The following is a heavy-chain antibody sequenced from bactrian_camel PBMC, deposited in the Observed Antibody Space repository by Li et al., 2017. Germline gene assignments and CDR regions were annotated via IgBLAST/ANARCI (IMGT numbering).Heavy chain of an antibody. CDR3: AAAKGLPDLLRGGYLSARSYNY. Sequence: VQAGGSLRLSCLALYFPYDTNNRMGWFRQAPGKEREGVAAIDTGDGSTYYLNSVEGRFTISHDYAKNTLYLQMNSLKPEDTAIYYCAAAKGLPDLLRGGYLSARSYNYWGRGTQVTVS. V-gene: IGHV3S28*01. CDR2: IDTGDGST. D-gene: IGHD3*01. J-gene: IGHJ4*01. CDR1: YFPYDTNNR.